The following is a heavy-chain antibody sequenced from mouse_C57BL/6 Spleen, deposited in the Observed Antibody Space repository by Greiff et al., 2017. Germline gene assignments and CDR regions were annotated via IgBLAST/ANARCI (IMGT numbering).Heavy chain of an antibody. D-gene: IGHD1-1*01. V-gene: IGHV5-6*01. Sequence: VQLKESGGDLVKPGGSLKLSCAASGFTFSSYGMSWVRQTPDKRLEWVATISSGGSYTYYPDSVKGRFTISRDNAKNTLYLQMSSLKSEDTAMYYCARQGIPDYYGSSYWYFDVWGTGTTVTVSS. CDR2: ISSGGSYT. J-gene: IGHJ1*03. CDR1: GFTFSSYG. CDR3: ARQGIPDYYGSSYWYFDV.